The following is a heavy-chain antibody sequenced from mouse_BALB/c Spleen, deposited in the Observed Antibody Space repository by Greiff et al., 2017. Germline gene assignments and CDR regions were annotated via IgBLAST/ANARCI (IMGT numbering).Heavy chain of an antibody. CDR2: ISSGSSTI. Sequence: EVQLVESGGGLVQPGGSRKLSCAASGFTFSSFGMHWVRQAPEKGLEWVAYISSGSSTIYYADTVKGRFTISRDNPKNTLFLQMTSLRSEDTAMYYCARSGGLRRYAMDYWGQGTSGTVSS. CDR3: ARSGGLRRYAMDY. V-gene: IGHV5-17*02. CDR1: GFTFSSFG. J-gene: IGHJ4*01. D-gene: IGHD2-2*01.